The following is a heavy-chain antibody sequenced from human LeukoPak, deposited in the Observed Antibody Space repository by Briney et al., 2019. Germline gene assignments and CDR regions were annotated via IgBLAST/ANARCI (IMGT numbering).Heavy chain of an antibody. CDR2: INPSGGST. J-gene: IGHJ6*03. Sequence: GASVKVSCKASGYTFTSYYMHWVRQAPGQGLEWMGIINPSGGSTTYAQKFQGRVTMTRDMSTSTVYMELSSLRSEDTAVYYCAREKGYCSGGSCYSRDYYYYYMDVWGKGTTVTVSS. V-gene: IGHV1-46*01. CDR3: AREKGYCSGGSCYSRDYYYYYMDV. D-gene: IGHD2-15*01. CDR1: GYTFTSYY.